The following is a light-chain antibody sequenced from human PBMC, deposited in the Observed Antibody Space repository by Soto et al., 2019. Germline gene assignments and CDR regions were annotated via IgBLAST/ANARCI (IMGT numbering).Light chain of an antibody. CDR2: GTS. V-gene: IGKV3-20*01. J-gene: IGKJ5*01. CDR1: QDIGTK. CDR3: QQYGSSIT. Sequence: EIVMTQSPATLSVSPGERATLSCRASQDIGTKLAWYQQKPGQAPSLLIYGTSNRATGIPDRFIGRGSGTDFTLTINRLEPEDFAVYYCQQYGSSITFGQGTRLEIK.